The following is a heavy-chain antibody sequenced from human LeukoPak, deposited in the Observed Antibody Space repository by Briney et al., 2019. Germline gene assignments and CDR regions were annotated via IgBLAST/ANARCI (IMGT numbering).Heavy chain of an antibody. J-gene: IGHJ2*01. V-gene: IGHV4-59*08. CDR3: ARASVGDWYFDL. CDR2: IYYSGST. CDR1: GGSISSYY. Sequence: PSETLSLTCTVSGGSISSYYWSWIRQPPGKGLEWLGYIYYSGSTNYNPSLKSRVTISVDTSKDQFSLRLSSVTAADTAVYYCARASVGDWYFDLWGRGTLVTVSS. D-gene: IGHD1-26*01.